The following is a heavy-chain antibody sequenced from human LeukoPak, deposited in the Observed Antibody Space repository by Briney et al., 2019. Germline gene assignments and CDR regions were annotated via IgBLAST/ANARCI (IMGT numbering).Heavy chain of an antibody. Sequence: SETLSLTCTVSGGSIGSSSYYWSWIRQPPGKGLEWIGYIYYSGSTYYNPSLKSRVTISVDTSKNQFSLKLSSVTAADTAVYYCARPYGDFIYDAFDIWGQGTMVTVSS. D-gene: IGHD4-17*01. J-gene: IGHJ3*02. CDR1: GGSIGSSSYY. V-gene: IGHV4-30-4*01. CDR3: ARPYGDFIYDAFDI. CDR2: IYYSGST.